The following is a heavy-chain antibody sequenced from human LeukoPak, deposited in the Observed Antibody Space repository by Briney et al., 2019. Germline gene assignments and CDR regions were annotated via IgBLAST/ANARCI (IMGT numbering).Heavy chain of an antibody. Sequence: GGSLRLSCAASGFTFGSYAMSWVRQAPGKGLEWVSAISGSGGSTYYADSVKGRFTISRDNSKNTLYLQMNSLRAEDTAVYYCANPGSSWYATYYFDYWGRGPLVTVSS. J-gene: IGHJ4*02. CDR1: GFTFGSYA. CDR2: ISGSGGST. CDR3: ANPGSSWYATYYFDY. V-gene: IGHV3-23*01. D-gene: IGHD6-13*01.